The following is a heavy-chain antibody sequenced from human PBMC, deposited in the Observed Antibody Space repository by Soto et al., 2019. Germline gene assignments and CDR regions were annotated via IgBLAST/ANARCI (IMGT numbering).Heavy chain of an antibody. J-gene: IGHJ3*02. Sequence: QVQLVQSGAEVKKPGSSVKVSCKASGGTFSRYAISWVRQAPGQGLEWMGGIIPIFGTANYAQKFQGRVTITADESTSTAYMELSSLRSEDTAVYYCASRNSYYYDSSGYPVDAFDIWGQGTMVTVSS. CDR1: GGTFSRYA. V-gene: IGHV1-69*12. CDR2: IIPIFGTA. D-gene: IGHD3-22*01. CDR3: ASRNSYYYDSSGYPVDAFDI.